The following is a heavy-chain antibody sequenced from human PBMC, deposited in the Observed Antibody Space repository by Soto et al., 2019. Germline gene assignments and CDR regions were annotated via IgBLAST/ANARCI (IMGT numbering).Heavy chain of an antibody. CDR2: ISAYNGNT. Sequence: ASVKVSCKASGYTFTSYGISWVRQAPGQGLEWMGWISAYNGNTNYAQKFQGRVTITADKSTSTAYMELSSLRSEDTAVYYCAREDILVVVAANGYYYYVMAFWGQGTTVTGTS. D-gene: IGHD2-15*01. CDR3: AREDILVVVAANGYYYYVMAF. CDR1: GYTFTSYG. V-gene: IGHV1-18*01. J-gene: IGHJ6*02.